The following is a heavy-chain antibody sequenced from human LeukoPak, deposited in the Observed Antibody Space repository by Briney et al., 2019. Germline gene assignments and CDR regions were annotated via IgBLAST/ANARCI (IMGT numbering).Heavy chain of an antibody. J-gene: IGHJ4*02. Sequence: GGSLRLSCAASGFTASSNYMSWVRQAPGKGLEWVSVIYSGGSTYYADSVKGRFTISRDNSKNTLYLQMNSLRAEDTAVYYCARGRFKSDSSGYSSFYHWGQGTLVTVSS. CDR3: ARGRFKSDSSGYSSFYH. D-gene: IGHD3-22*01. V-gene: IGHV3-53*01. CDR1: GFTASSNY. CDR2: IYSGGST.